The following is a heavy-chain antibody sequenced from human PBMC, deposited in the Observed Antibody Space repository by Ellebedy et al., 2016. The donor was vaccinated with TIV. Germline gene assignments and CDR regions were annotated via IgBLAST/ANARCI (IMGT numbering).Heavy chain of an antibody. D-gene: IGHD3-16*01. CDR3: GKDRGHSYESGYIDF. CDR2: IGGSTSAM. CDR1: GFTFSIYS. Sequence: GESLKISCEASGFTFSIYSMNWVRQAPGKGLEWVSYIGGSTSAMFYADSVEGRFTISRDNAESSLYLLMNSLRAEDTAVYYCGKDRGHSYESGYIDFWGQGTLVTVSS. J-gene: IGHJ4*02. V-gene: IGHV3-48*01.